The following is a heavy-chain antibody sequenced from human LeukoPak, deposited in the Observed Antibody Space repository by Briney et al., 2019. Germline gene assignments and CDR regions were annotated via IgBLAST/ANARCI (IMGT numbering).Heavy chain of an antibody. CDR3: ARDQVGLLDTDY. CDR2: IYSGGST. J-gene: IGHJ4*02. D-gene: IGHD3-22*01. CDR1: GFTVSSNY. Sequence: GGSLRLSCAASGFTVSSNYMSWVRQAPGKGLEWVSVIYSGGSTYYADSVKGRFTISRDNSKNTLYLQMNSLRAEDTAVYYCARDQVGLLDTDYWGQGTLVTVSS. V-gene: IGHV3-66*01.